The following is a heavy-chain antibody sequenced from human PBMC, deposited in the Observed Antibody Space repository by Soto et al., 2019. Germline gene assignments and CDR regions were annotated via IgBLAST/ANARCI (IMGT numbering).Heavy chain of an antibody. Sequence: QAQLVQSGAEVKKSGASVRVSCKASGYTLTNYGVTWVRQAPGQGLEWLGRVTPYKADTNSAQNLQGRVTMATETSTNTDYLELRSLRSDDTAVYFCATDGPSNSGNLYAFDIWGQGTMVTVSA. J-gene: IGHJ3*02. CDR2: VTPYKADT. V-gene: IGHV1-18*04. CDR3: ATDGPSNSGNLYAFDI. D-gene: IGHD5-12*01. CDR1: GYTLTNYG.